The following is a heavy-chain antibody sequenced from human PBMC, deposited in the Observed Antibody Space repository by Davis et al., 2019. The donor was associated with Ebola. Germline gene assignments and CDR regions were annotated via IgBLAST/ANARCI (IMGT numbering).Heavy chain of an antibody. J-gene: IGHJ6*04. D-gene: IGHD1-7*01. Sequence: ASVKVSCKASGYTFTGYYMHWVRQAPGQGLEWMGRINPNSGGTNYAQKFQGRVTMTRDTSISTAYMELSRLRSDDTAVYYCAREKALELRWDYYYYGMDVWGKGTTVTVSS. CDR2: INPNSGGT. CDR3: AREKALELRWDYYYYGMDV. CDR1: GYTFTGYY. V-gene: IGHV1-2*06.